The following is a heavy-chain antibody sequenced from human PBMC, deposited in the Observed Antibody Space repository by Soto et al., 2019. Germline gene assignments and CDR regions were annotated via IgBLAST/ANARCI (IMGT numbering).Heavy chain of an antibody. CDR1: GFTFSSYA. V-gene: IGHV3-30-3*01. CDR3: ARGARVWEAGDAFDI. CDR2: ISYDGSNK. D-gene: IGHD3-16*01. J-gene: IGHJ3*02. Sequence: QVQLVESGGGVVQPGRSLRLSCAASGFTFSSYAMHWVRQAPGKGLEWVAVISYDGSNKYYADSVKGRFTISRDNSXITLYLQMNRLRVEDTAVYYCARGARVWEAGDAFDIWGQGTMVTVSS.